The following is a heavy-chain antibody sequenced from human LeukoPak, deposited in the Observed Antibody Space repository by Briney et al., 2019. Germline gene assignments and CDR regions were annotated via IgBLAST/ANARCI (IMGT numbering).Heavy chain of an antibody. J-gene: IGHJ4*02. CDR2: ISGSGGST. V-gene: IGHV3-23*01. CDR3: AKWVKITIFGVDHESSYFRY. CDR1: GFTFSSYA. D-gene: IGHD3-3*02. Sequence: GGSLRLSCAASGFTFSSYAMSWVRQAPGKGLEWVSAISGSGGSTYYADSVKGRFTISRDNSKNTLYLQVNSLRAEDTAVYYCAKWVKITIFGVDHESSYFRYWRQGTLVTVSS.